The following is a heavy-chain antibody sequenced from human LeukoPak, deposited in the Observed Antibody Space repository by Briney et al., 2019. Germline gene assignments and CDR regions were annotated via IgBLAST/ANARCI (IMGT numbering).Heavy chain of an antibody. CDR1: GYSISSGYY. Sequence: SETLSLTCTVSGYSISSGYYWGWIRQPPGKGLEWIGSIYHSGSTYYNPSLKSRVTISVDTSKNQFSLKLSSVTAADTAVYYCATGLSGYYDSSGYYRPVNWFDPWGQGTLVTVSS. V-gene: IGHV4-38-2*02. CDR2: IYHSGST. CDR3: ATGLSGYYDSSGYYRPVNWFDP. J-gene: IGHJ5*02. D-gene: IGHD3-22*01.